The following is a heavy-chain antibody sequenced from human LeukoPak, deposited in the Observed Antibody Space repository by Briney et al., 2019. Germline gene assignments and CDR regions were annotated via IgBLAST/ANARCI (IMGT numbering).Heavy chain of an antibody. V-gene: IGHV1-18*04. J-gene: IGHJ3*02. CDR3: AKAYYYDSSGDAFDI. Sequence: VASVKVSCKASGYTFSDYYIHWVRQAPGQGLEWMGWISAYNGNTNYAQKLQGRVTMTTDTSTSTAYMELRSLRSDDTAVYYCAKAYYYDSSGDAFDIWGQGTMVTVSS. D-gene: IGHD3-22*01. CDR1: GYTFSDYY. CDR2: ISAYNGNT.